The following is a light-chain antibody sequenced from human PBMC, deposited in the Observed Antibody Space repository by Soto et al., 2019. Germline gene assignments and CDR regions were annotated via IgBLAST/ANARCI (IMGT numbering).Light chain of an antibody. Sequence: EIVLTQSPGTLSLSPGERATLSCRASQSVSSTYLAWYQQKPGQAPRLLIYGASSRATGIPDRFSGSVSGTDFTLTISRLEPEDFAVYYCQHYGSSLSITFGQGTRLEIK. CDR1: QSVSSTY. V-gene: IGKV3-20*01. CDR2: GAS. J-gene: IGKJ5*01. CDR3: QHYGSSLSIT.